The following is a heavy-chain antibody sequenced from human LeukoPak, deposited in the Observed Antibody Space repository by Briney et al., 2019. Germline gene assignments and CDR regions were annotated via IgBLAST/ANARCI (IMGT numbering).Heavy chain of an antibody. CDR3: ARVPPSNMATVNWFDP. Sequence: ASVKVSCKASGYTFTGYYMHWVRQAPGQGLEWMGWINPNGGGTNYAQKFQGRVTMTRDTSISTAYMELSRLRSDDTAVYYCARVPPSNMATVNWFDPWGQGTLVTVSS. CDR2: INPNGGGT. J-gene: IGHJ5*02. CDR1: GYTFTGYY. D-gene: IGHD4-4*01. V-gene: IGHV1-2*02.